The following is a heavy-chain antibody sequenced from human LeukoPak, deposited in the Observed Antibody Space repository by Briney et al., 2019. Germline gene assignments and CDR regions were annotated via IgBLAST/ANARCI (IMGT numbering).Heavy chain of an antibody. D-gene: IGHD5-12*01. V-gene: IGHV4-59*01. CDR1: GGSISSYY. J-gene: IGHJ4*02. CDR3: ARDQGYSGYDYPHFDY. Sequence: SETLSLTCTVSGGSISSYYWSWIRQPPGKGLEWIGYIYYSGSTNYNPSLKSRVTISVDTSKNQFSLKLSSVTAADTAVYYCARDQGYSGYDYPHFDYWGQGTLVTVSS. CDR2: IYYSGST.